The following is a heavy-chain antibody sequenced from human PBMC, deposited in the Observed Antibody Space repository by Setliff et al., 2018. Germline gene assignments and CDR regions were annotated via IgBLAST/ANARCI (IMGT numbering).Heavy chain of an antibody. D-gene: IGHD2-15*01. J-gene: IGHJ4*02. Sequence: PSETLSLTCTVSGGSISSDSHYWAWVRQPAGKGLELIGQIYSNGRTYYNPSLKSRLTISLDTSKNQFSLRLNSMTAADTAVYYCARGAPGRYCSGGSCSYFDYWGQGILVTVSS. CDR3: ARGAPGRYCSGGSCSYFDY. V-gene: IGHV4-61*09. CDR1: GGSISSDSHY. CDR2: IYSNGRT.